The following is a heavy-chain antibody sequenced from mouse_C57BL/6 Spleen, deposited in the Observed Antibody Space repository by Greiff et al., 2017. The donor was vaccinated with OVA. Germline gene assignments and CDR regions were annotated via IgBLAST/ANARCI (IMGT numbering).Heavy chain of an antibody. CDR1: GYTFTSYW. Sequence: QVQLQQPGAELVMPGASVKLSCKASGYTFTSYWMHWVKQRPGQGLEWIGEIDPSASYTNYNQKFKGKATLTVDKSSSTAYMQLSSLTSEDSAVYYCARQGYDYDVYFDYWGQGTTLTVSS. J-gene: IGHJ2*01. D-gene: IGHD2-4*01. V-gene: IGHV1-69*01. CDR3: ARQGYDYDVYFDY. CDR2: IDPSASYT.